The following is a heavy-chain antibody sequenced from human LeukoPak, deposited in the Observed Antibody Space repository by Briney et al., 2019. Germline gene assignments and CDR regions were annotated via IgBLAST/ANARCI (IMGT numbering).Heavy chain of an antibody. CDR3: ARTYCSGGSCYSGSYWYFDL. J-gene: IGHJ2*01. CDR2: IYYSGST. CDR1: GGSLSSYS. D-gene: IGHD2-15*01. Sequence: PSETLSLTCTVSGGSLSSYSWSWIRQPPEKGLEWIGYIYYSGSTSYNPSLKSRVTISVDTSKNQFSLKLNSVTAADTAVYYCARTYCSGGSCYSGSYWYFDLWGRGTLVTVSS. V-gene: IGHV4-59*01.